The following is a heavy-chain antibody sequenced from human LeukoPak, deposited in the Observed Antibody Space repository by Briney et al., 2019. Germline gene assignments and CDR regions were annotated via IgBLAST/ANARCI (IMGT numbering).Heavy chain of an antibody. CDR2: ISYDVSSK. J-gene: IGHJ4*02. CDR3: ARWHTSDWHGIDY. V-gene: IGHV3-30*03. CDR1: GFTFSTYG. D-gene: IGHD6-19*01. Sequence: GRSLRLSCAASGFTFSTYGMHWVRQAPGKGLEWVAVISYDVSSKYHADSVKGRFTISRDNSKNTLYLQMNSLRAEDTAVYNCARWHTSDWHGIDYWGQGTLVTVSS.